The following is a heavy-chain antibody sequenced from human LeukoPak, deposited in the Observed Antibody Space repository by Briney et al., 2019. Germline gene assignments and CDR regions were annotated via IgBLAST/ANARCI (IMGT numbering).Heavy chain of an antibody. Sequence: SETLSLTCTVSGGSISSYYWSRIRQPPGKGLEWIGYMYYCGSTNYNPSLKSRVTISVDTSKNQFSLKLSAVTAADTAYYYCARAAVAGTLWDYWGQGTLVTVSS. D-gene: IGHD6-19*01. CDR2: MYYCGST. CDR3: ARAAVAGTLWDY. V-gene: IGHV4-59*01. J-gene: IGHJ4*02. CDR1: GGSISSYY.